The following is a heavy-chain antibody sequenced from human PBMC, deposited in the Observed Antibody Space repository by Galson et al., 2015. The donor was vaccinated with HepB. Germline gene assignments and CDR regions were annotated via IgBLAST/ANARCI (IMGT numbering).Heavy chain of an antibody. CDR1: GFTFSSYS. V-gene: IGHV3-21*04. D-gene: IGHD3-10*01. CDR2: ISSSSSYI. CDR3: AKSITMVRGVQDWYFDL. Sequence: SLRLSCAASGFTFSSYSMNWVRQAPGKGLEWVSSISSSSSYIYYADSVKGRFTISRDNAKNSLYLQMNSLRAEDTAVYYCAKSITMVRGVQDWYFDLWGRGTLVTVSS. J-gene: IGHJ2*01.